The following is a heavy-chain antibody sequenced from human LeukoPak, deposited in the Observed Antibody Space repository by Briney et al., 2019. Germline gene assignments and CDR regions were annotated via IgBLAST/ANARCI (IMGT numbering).Heavy chain of an antibody. Sequence: GGSLRLSCAASGFTFSSYGMHWVRQAPGKGLEWVAVIWYDGSNKYYADSVKGRFTISRDNSKNTLYLQMNSLRAEDTAVYYCARWGVVVAGFDYWGQGTLVTVSS. CDR2: IWYDGSNK. D-gene: IGHD2-15*01. J-gene: IGHJ4*02. CDR3: ARWGVVVAGFDY. CDR1: GFTFSSYG. V-gene: IGHV3-33*01.